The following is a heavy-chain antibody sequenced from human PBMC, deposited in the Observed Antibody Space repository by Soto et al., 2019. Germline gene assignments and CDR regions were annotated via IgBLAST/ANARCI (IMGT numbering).Heavy chain of an antibody. V-gene: IGHV4-59*01. J-gene: IGHJ6*02. D-gene: IGHD6-19*01. CDR2: IYYSATT. CDR1: GTSITNNY. CDR3: ARDGPVDNYYYYGMDG. Sequence: PSETLSLTCSVSGTSITNNYWSWIRQPPGKGLEWIGYIYYSATTNYNPSLKSRVTISVDTSKNQFSLKLSSVTAADTAVYYCARDGPVDNYYYYGMDGWGQGITVTVAS.